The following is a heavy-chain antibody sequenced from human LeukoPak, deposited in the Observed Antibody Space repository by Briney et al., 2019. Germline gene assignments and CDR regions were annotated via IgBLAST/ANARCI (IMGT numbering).Heavy chain of an antibody. J-gene: IGHJ4*02. D-gene: IGHD3-22*01. Sequence: ASVKVSCKASGYTFTSYGISWVRQAPGQGLEWMGIINPSGGSTSYAQKFQGRVTMTRDTSTSTVYMELSSLRSEDTAVYYCARDRWHSGYYGKQLGYWGQGTLVTVSS. CDR2: INPSGGST. CDR1: GYTFTSYG. CDR3: ARDRWHSGYYGKQLGY. V-gene: IGHV1-46*01.